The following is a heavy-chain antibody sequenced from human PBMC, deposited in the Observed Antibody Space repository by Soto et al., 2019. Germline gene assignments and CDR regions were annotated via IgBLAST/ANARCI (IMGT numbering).Heavy chain of an antibody. CDR3: AREADYGSGSYDYYYYMDV. V-gene: IGHV1-8*01. Sequence: GASVKVSCKASGYTFTSYYINWVRQATGQGLEWMGWMNPNSGNTGYAQKFQGRVTMARNTSISTAYMELSSLRSEDTAVYYCAREADYGSGSYDYYYYMDVWGKGTTVTVSS. CDR2: MNPNSGNT. J-gene: IGHJ6*03. CDR1: GYTFTSYY. D-gene: IGHD3-10*01.